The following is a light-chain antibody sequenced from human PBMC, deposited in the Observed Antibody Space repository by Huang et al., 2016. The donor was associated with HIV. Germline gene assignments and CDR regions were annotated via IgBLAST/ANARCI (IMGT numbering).Light chain of an antibody. CDR1: QSISGN. CDR3: QQYNNWPPWT. J-gene: IGKJ1*01. Sequence: EIVMTQSPATLSVSPGERATLSCRASQSISGNLAWYQQKPGQAPRLLIYGASTRATGIPAKFSGSGSGTEFTLTISSLQSEDFAVYYCQQYNNWPPWTFGQGPKVEIK. CDR2: GAS. V-gene: IGKV3-15*01.